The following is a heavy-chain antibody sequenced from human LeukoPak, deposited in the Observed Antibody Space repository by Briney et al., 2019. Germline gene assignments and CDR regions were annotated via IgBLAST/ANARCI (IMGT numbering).Heavy chain of an antibody. Sequence: SQTLSLTCAISGDSVSSNSGTWSWIRQSPSRGLEWLGRTYYRSKWYNDYAVSVKSRITINPDTSKNQFSLQLNSVTPEDTAVYYCARTDRRPLAFDYWGQGTLVTVSS. V-gene: IGHV6-1*01. CDR1: GDSVSSNSGT. CDR2: TYYRSKWYN. D-gene: IGHD3-16*01. J-gene: IGHJ4*02. CDR3: ARTDRRPLAFDY.